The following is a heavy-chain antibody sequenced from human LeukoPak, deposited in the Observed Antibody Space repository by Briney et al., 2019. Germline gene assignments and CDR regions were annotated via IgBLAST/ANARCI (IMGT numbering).Heavy chain of an antibody. CDR3: ARHVRRYCSSTICPGRDNYYYYMDV. Sequence: SGTLSLTCGVSGGSISSSYWWSWVRQPPGKGLEWIGEIHHSGSTNYNPSLKGRVTISIDTSKKHFSLKLTSVTAADTAVYYCARHVRRYCSSTICPGRDNYYYYMDVWDKGTTVTISS. CDR1: GGSISSSYW. CDR2: IHHSGST. J-gene: IGHJ6*03. V-gene: IGHV4-4*02. D-gene: IGHD2-2*01.